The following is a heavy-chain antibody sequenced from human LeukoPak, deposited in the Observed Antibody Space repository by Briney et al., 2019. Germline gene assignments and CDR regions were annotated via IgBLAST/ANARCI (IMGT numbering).Heavy chain of an antibody. V-gene: IGHV4-34*01. Sequence: SETLSLTCAVYGGSFSGYYWSWIRQPPGKGLEWIGEINHSGSTNYNPPLKSRATISVDTSKNQFSLKLSSVTAADTAVYYCARRQKEGYSYGSEYYYYYYMDVWGKGTTVTISS. CDR2: INHSGST. D-gene: IGHD5-18*01. CDR3: ARRQKEGYSYGSEYYYYYYMDV. J-gene: IGHJ6*03. CDR1: GGSFSGYY.